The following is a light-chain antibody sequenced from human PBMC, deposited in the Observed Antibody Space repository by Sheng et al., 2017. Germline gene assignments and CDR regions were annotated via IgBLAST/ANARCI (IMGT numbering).Light chain of an antibody. CDR1: QSVTSSR. J-gene: IGKJ4*01. CDR2: DAS. CDR3: QQRSDSFT. Sequence: LVLTQSPGTLSLSPGERATLSCRASQSVTSSRLAWYQQKPGQAPRLLIYDASHRVSGIPDRFSGGGSGRDFILTISRLEPEDFAVYYCQQRSDSFTFGGGTKVDVK. V-gene: IGKV3D-20*02.